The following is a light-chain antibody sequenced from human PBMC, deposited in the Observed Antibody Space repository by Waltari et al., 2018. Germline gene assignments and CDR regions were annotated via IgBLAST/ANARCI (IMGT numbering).Light chain of an antibody. J-gene: IGKJ2*01. CDR1: PSLLYSPNNKNY. CDR2: WAS. CDR3: QQSHSPPRT. V-gene: IGKV4-1*01. Sequence: DIVLTQSPDSLAVSLGERAAINCKSSPSLLYSPNNKNYLAWYQQQPGQPPKLLIYWASDRESGVPDRFSGSGSGTDFTLTISSLQAEDVAVYYCQQSHSPPRTFGQGTKLEIK.